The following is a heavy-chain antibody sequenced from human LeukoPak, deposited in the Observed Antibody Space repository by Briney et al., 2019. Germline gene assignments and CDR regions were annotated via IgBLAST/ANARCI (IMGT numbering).Heavy chain of an antibody. CDR2: ISGYNDNT. Sequence: ASVKVSCKASGYTFTSHGISWVRQAPGQGLEWMGWISGYNDNTNYAQKFQGRVTMTTDTSTSTAYMEVRSLRSDDTAVYYCARDEVAVAGKKVDYWGQGTKVTVSS. D-gene: IGHD6-19*01. V-gene: IGHV1-18*01. CDR3: ARDEVAVAGKKVDY. J-gene: IGHJ4*02. CDR1: GYTFTSHG.